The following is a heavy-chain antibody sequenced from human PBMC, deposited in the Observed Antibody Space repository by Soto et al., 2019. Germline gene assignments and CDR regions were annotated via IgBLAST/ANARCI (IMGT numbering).Heavy chain of an antibody. CDR2: ISGSGGST. J-gene: IGHJ4*02. CDR3: AKVSSIMIVVVIPSAIDY. CDR1: GFTFSSYA. V-gene: IGHV3-23*01. D-gene: IGHD3-22*01. Sequence: GGSLRLSCAASGFTFSSYAMSWVRQAPGKGLEWVSAISGSGGSTYYADSVKGRFTISRDNSKNTLYLQMNSLRAEDTAVYYCAKVSSIMIVVVIPSAIDYWGQGTLVTVS.